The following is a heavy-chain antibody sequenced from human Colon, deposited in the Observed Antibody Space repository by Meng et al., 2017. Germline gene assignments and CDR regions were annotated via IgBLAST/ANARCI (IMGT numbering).Heavy chain of an antibody. CDR1: GFTFSGYS. V-gene: IGHV3-23*01. J-gene: IGHJ4*02. D-gene: IGHD6-19*01. Sequence: GESLKISCAASGFTFSGYSMSWVRQAPGKGLEWVSVISYRGGSTYYTDSVKGRFTISRDNSKNTLYLQMNSLRAEDTAVYYCAKKRGSSAWYGDYWGQGTLVTVSS. CDR3: AKKRGSSAWYGDY. CDR2: ISYRGGST.